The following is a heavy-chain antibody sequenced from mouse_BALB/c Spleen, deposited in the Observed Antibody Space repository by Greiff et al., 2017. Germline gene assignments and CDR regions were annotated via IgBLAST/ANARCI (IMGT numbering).Heavy chain of an antibody. CDR1: GDSITSGY. CDR3: ARFHYGPWYFDV. J-gene: IGHJ1*01. Sequence: EVMLVESGPSLVKPSQTLSLTCSVTGDSITSGYWNWIRKFPGNKLEYMGYISYSGSTYYNPSLKSRISITRDTSKNQYYLQLNSVTTEDTATYYCARFHYGPWYFDVWGAGTTVTVSS. CDR2: ISYSGST. V-gene: IGHV3-8*02. D-gene: IGHD1-1*02.